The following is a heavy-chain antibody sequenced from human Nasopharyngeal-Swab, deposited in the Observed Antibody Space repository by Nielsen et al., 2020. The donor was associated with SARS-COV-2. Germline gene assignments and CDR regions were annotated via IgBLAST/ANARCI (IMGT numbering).Heavy chain of an antibody. D-gene: IGHD6-19*01. CDR2: IYYSGST. J-gene: IGHJ3*02. CDR3: ARDQRSGWFDAFDI. V-gene: IGHV4-59*01. Sequence: WIRQPPGKGLEWIGYIYYSGSTNYNPSLKSRVTISVDTSKNQFSLKLGSVTAADTAVYYCARDQRSGWFDAFDIWGQGTMVTVSS.